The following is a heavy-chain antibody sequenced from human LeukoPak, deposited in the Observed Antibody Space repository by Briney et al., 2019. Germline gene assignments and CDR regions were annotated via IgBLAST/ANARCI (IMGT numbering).Heavy chain of an antibody. J-gene: IGHJ6*03. CDR3: AGHYDFWSGYYGRDYYYYMDV. Sequence: SETLSLTCTVSGGSFSSGSYNWSWIRQPAGKGLEGIRRTYTSGSTNYNPSLKSRVTISVDTSKNQFSLKLSSVTAADTAVYYCAGHYDFWSGYYGRDYYYYMDVWGKGTTVTVSS. D-gene: IGHD3-3*01. CDR2: TYTSGST. V-gene: IGHV4-61*02. CDR1: GGSFSSGSYN.